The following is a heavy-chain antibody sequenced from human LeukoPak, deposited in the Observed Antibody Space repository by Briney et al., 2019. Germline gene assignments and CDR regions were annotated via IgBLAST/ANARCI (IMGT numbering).Heavy chain of an antibody. J-gene: IGHJ3*02. Sequence: GASVKVSCKASGYTFTSYGISWVRQAPGQGLEWMGGIIPIFGTANYAQKFQGRVTITADESTSTAYTELSSLRSEDTAVYYCARISSSLVSGAFDIWGQGTMVTVSS. V-gene: IGHV1-69*13. CDR2: IIPIFGTA. CDR1: GYTFTSYG. CDR3: ARISSSLVSGAFDI. D-gene: IGHD6-13*01.